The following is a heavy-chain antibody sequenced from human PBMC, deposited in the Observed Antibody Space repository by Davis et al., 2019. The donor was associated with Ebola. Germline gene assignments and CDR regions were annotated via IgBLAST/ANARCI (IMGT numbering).Heavy chain of an antibody. Sequence: MPSETLSLTCTVSGGSISSSSYYWGWIRQPPGKGLEWIGYIYYSGSTNYNPSLKSRVTISVDTSKNQFSLKLSSVTAADTAVYYCARQGTGYCSSTSCPNWFDPWGQGTLVTVSS. CDR2: IYYSGST. D-gene: IGHD2-2*01. V-gene: IGHV4-39*01. CDR3: ARQGTGYCSSTSCPNWFDP. J-gene: IGHJ5*02. CDR1: GGSISSSSYY.